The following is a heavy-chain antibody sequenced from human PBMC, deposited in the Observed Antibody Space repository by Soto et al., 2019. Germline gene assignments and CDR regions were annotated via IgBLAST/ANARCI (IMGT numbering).Heavy chain of an antibody. D-gene: IGHD2-21*01. V-gene: IGHV3-30*18. J-gene: IGHJ6*02. CDR2: IAYDGSAK. CDR1: GFSLSHYG. CDR3: AKDRVVLSAYAMDV. Sequence: QVQLVESGGGVVQPGRSLRLSCEGSGFSLSHYGMHWVRQAPGQGLEWVATIAYDGSAKDHSDSVGGRFAISRDNSNNTLYLQMNSLRAEDTAVYYCAKDRVVLSAYAMDVWGQGTTVPVSS.